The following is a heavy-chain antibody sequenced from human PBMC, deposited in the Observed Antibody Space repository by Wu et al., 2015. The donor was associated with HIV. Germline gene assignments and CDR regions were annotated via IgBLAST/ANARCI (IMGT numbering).Heavy chain of an antibody. V-gene: IGHV1-69*12. D-gene: IGHD3-10*01. CDR1: GGAFSNYA. J-gene: IGHJ3*02. Sequence: QVQLVQSGAEVKQPGSSVRISCKTSGGAFSNYAISWVRQAPGQGPEWMGGIIPMFDSPNYAQKFQGRVTITADESTSTAYMDLSRLKSEDTAIYYCARVGYPLLVRGVIMGAFDIWGQGTMVTVSS. CDR3: ARVGYPLLVRGVIMGAFDI. CDR2: IIPMFDSP.